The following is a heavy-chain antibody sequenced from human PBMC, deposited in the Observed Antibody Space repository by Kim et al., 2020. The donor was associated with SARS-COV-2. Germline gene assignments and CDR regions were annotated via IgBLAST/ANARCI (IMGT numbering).Heavy chain of an antibody. V-gene: IGHV4-39*07. J-gene: IGHJ5*01. CDR1: GGSISSSTYY. CDR3: AKDGGAGGTLMDS. CDR2: IHYTGGT. D-gene: IGHD6-13*01. Sequence: SETLSLTCTVSGGSISSSTYYWGWIRQPPGEGLEWIGNIHYTGGTYYNPSLESRATISVDTSKNQFSLKVTSVTAADTAVYYCAKDGGAGGTLMDSWGQGTLVTVSS.